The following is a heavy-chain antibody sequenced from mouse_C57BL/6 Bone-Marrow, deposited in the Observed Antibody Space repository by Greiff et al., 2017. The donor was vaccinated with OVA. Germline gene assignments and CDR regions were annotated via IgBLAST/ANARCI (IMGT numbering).Heavy chain of an antibody. J-gene: IGHJ3*01. CDR1: GYTFTDYY. CDR2: IYPGSGNT. Sequence: VQLKESGAELVRPGASVKLSCKASGYTFTDYYINWVKQRPGQGLEWIARIYPGSGNTYYNEKFKGKATLTAEKSSSTAYMQLSSLTSEDSAVYFCARAYDYDGRGFAYWGQGTLVTVSA. CDR3: ARAYDYDGRGFAY. D-gene: IGHD2-4*01. V-gene: IGHV1-76*01.